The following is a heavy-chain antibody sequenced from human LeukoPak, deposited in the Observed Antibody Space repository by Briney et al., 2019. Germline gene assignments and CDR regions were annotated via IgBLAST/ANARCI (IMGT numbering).Heavy chain of an antibody. CDR3: ARDPTTVTKGFDT. Sequence: PSETLSLTCTVSGGSISSYYWSWIRQPPGKGLEWIGYIYTSGSTNYNPSLKSRVTISVDTSKKQFSLKMTSVTAADTAVYYCARDPTTVTKGFDTWGQGTMVTVSS. V-gene: IGHV4-59*01. CDR1: GGSISSYY. J-gene: IGHJ3*02. D-gene: IGHD4-17*01. CDR2: IYTSGST.